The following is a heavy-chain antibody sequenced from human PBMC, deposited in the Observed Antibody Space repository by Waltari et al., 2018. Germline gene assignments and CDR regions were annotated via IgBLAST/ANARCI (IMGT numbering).Heavy chain of an antibody. CDR2: SNTSTGNP. CDR3: ASWRDGYNYRDY. D-gene: IGHD5-12*01. J-gene: IGHJ4*02. V-gene: IGHV7-4-1*02. Sequence: QVQLVQSGSELKKPGASVKVSCKASGYTFTCYAMNWVRQAPGEGLEWMGWSNTSTGNPKYAKGCTGRFVIYLDTAVSTEYMQISSLKAEDTAVYYGASWRDGYNYRDYWGQGTLVTVSS. CDR1: GYTFTCYA.